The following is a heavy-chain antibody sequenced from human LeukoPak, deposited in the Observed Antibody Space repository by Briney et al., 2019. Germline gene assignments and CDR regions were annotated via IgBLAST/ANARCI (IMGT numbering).Heavy chain of an antibody. Sequence: TGGSLRLSCAAFGFTFNAYAMHWVRQAPGKGLEWVTIISYDGSNKYYSDSVKGRFTISRDNSNNTLYLQMNSLRTEDTAVYYCARAGNYYKEIDCWGQGTLVTVSS. V-gene: IGHV3-30*04. D-gene: IGHD3-10*01. CDR2: ISYDGSNK. CDR3: ARAGNYYKEIDC. J-gene: IGHJ4*02. CDR1: GFTFNAYA.